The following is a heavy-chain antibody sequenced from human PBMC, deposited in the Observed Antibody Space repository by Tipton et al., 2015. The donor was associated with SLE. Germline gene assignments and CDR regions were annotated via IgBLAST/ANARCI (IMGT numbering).Heavy chain of an antibody. CDR2: IIPIFGTT. V-gene: IGHV1-69*18. Sequence: QLVQSGAEVKKPGSSVKVSCKASGGTFSSYAISWVRQAPGQGLEWMGRIIPIFGTTNYAQKFQGRVTITADESTSTAYMELSSLRSEDTAVYYCVLGGLELNYYYYGMDVWGQGTTVTVSS. CDR3: VLGGLELNYYYYGMDV. CDR1: GGTFSSYA. J-gene: IGHJ6*02. D-gene: IGHD1-7*01.